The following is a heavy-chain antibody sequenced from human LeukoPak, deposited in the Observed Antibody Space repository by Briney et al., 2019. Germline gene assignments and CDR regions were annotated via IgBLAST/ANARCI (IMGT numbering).Heavy chain of an antibody. CDR1: GGSISSYY. J-gene: IGHJ4*02. V-gene: IGHV4-4*07. Sequence: SETLSLTCTVSGGSISSYYWSWIRQPAGKGLEWIGRIYTSGSTNYNPSLKSRVTMSVDTSKNQFSLKLSSVTAADTAVYYCARSIVVPAAIGFDYWGQGTLVTVSS. D-gene: IGHD2-2*02. CDR2: IYTSGST. CDR3: ARSIVVPAAIGFDY.